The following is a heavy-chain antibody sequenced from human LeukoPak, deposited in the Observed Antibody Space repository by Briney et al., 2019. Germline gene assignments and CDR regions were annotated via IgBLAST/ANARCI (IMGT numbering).Heavy chain of an antibody. D-gene: IGHD2-2*01. Sequence: GGSLRLSCAASGFSFSSHAMHWVRQAPGKGLEWVAVISYDGSTKYYADFVKGRFSISRDTSKNMLYLQMNSLRTEDTALYYCARDSCNSTSCYRWFDPWGQGTLVTVSS. J-gene: IGHJ5*02. CDR3: ARDSCNSTSCYRWFDP. CDR1: GFSFSSHA. V-gene: IGHV3-30-3*01. CDR2: ISYDGSTK.